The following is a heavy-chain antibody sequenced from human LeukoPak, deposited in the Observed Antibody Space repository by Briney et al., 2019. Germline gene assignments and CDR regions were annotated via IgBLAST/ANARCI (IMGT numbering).Heavy chain of an antibody. J-gene: IGHJ3*02. CDR1: GFTFSSYW. CDR3: AGVDSAMPDAFDI. Sequence: GGSLRLSCAVSGFTFSSYWMSWVRQAPGKGLEGVANIKQDGSEKYYVDTVKGRFTIPRENSKNTLYLQMNGLKADDTAVYYCAGVDSAMPDAFDIWGQGTTVTVSS. D-gene: IGHD5-18*01. CDR2: IKQDGSEK. V-gene: IGHV3-7*04.